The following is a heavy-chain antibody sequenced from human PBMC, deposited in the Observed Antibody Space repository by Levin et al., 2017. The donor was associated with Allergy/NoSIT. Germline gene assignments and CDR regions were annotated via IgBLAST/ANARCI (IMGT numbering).Heavy chain of an antibody. Sequence: GESLKISCAASGFTFSSYSMNWVRQAPGKGLEWVSSISSSSSYIYYADSVKGRFTISRDNAKNSLYLQMNSLRAEDTAVYYCARDPAYSSSWYYYYYGMDVWGQGTTVTVSS. CDR2: ISSSSSYI. J-gene: IGHJ6*02. CDR1: GFTFSSYS. D-gene: IGHD6-13*01. CDR3: ARDPAYSSSWYYYYYGMDV. V-gene: IGHV3-21*01.